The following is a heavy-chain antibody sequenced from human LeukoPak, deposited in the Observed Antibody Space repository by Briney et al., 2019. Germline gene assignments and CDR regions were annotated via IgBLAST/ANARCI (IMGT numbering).Heavy chain of an antibody. CDR3: ARGLGSYAYSDAFDI. Sequence: GGSLRLSCAASGFIFSTYWMSWVRQAPGKGLEWVSSISSSSSSYIYYADSVKGRFTISRDNAKNSLYLQMNSLRAEDTAVYYCARGLGSYAYSDAFDIWGQGTMVTVSS. J-gene: IGHJ3*02. CDR1: GFIFSTYW. D-gene: IGHD5-18*01. CDR2: ISSSSSSYI. V-gene: IGHV3-21*01.